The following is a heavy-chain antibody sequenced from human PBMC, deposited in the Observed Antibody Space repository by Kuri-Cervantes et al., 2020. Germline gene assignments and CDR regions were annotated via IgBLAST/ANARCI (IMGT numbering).Heavy chain of an antibody. V-gene: IGHV4-30-4*08. CDR2: IYYSGST. D-gene: IGHD3-22*01. Sequence: SETLSLTCTVSGGSISSGGYYWSWIRQHPGKGLEWIGYIYYSGSTYYNPSLKSRVTISVDTSKNQFSLTLSSVTAADTAVYYCASSSRYYDSSGYYSGDWFDPWGQGTLVTVSS. CDR3: ASSSRYYDSSGYYSGDWFDP. J-gene: IGHJ5*02. CDR1: GGSISSGGYY.